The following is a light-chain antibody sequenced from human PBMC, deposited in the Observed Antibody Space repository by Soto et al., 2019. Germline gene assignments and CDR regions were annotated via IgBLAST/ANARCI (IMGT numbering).Light chain of an antibody. J-gene: IGKJ3*01. CDR2: DAS. CDR3: QQRSNWPIT. Sequence: EIVLTQSPATLSLSPGERATLSCRASQSVNSYLAWYQQKPGQAPRLLIYDASNRATGIPARFSGSGSGTDFTLTIASLEPEDFAVYYCQQRSNWPITFGPG. V-gene: IGKV3-11*01. CDR1: QSVNSY.